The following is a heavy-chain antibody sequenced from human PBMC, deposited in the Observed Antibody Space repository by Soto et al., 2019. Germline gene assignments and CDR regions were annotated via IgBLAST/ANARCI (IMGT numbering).Heavy chain of an antibody. J-gene: IGHJ6*02. CDR2: ISYDGSNK. CDR1: GFTFSSYG. V-gene: IGHV3-30*18. Sequence: QVQLVESGGGVVQPGRSLRLSCAASGFTFSSYGMHWVRQAPGKGLEWVAVISYDGSNKYYADSVKGRFTISRDNSKNTLYLQMNSLRAEDTAVYYCAKDFTEYMVRGVIYWYYYYYGMDVWGQGTTVTVSS. D-gene: IGHD3-10*01. CDR3: AKDFTEYMVRGVIYWYYYYYGMDV.